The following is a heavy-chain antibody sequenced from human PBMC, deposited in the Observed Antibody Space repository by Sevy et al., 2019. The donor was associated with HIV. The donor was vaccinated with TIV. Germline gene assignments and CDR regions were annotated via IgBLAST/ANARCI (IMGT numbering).Heavy chain of an antibody. CDR1: GFTFSSYW. Sequence: GGSLRLSCAASGFTFSSYWMSWVRQAPGKGLEWVANIKQDGSEKYYVDSVKGRFTISRDNAKNSLYLQMNSLRAEDTAVYYCTRFQFLECLLFHYGMDVWGQGTTVTVSS. CDR3: TRFQFLECLLFHYGMDV. CDR2: IKQDGSEK. V-gene: IGHV3-7*01. J-gene: IGHJ6*02. D-gene: IGHD3-3*01.